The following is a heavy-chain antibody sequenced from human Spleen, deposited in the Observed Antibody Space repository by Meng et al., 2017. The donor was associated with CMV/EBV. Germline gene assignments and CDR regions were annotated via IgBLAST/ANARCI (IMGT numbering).Heavy chain of an antibody. V-gene: IGHV1-69*12. CDR1: GRTFSSYA. CDR3: ARGGRYFDY. Sequence: VQRVQSGAWVREPGSSVKVSRKAAGRTFSSYAISWVRQAPGQGLEWMGGIIPIFGTANYAQKFQGRVTITADESTSTAYMELSSLRSEDTAVYYCARGGRYFDYWGQGTLVTVSS. CDR2: IIPIFGTA. D-gene: IGHD1-26*01. J-gene: IGHJ4*02.